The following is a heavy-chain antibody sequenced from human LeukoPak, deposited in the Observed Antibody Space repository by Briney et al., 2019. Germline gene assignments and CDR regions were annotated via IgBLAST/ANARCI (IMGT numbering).Heavy chain of an antibody. Sequence: GGSLRLSCAASGFTFSSYGMHWVRQAPGKGLEWVAFIRCDGSNKYYADSVKGRFTISRDNSKNTLYLQMNSLRAEDTAVYYCAKERLPGLLRYWGQGTLVTVSS. D-gene: IGHD2-15*01. CDR3: AKERLPGLLRY. CDR1: GFTFSSYG. V-gene: IGHV3-30*02. J-gene: IGHJ4*02. CDR2: IRCDGSNK.